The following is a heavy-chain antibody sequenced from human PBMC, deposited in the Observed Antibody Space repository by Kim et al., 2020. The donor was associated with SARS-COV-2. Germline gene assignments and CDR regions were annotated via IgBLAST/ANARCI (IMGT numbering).Heavy chain of an antibody. CDR2: INPNSGGT. CDR3: ARLITIFGVTNWFDP. J-gene: IGHJ5*02. CDR1: GYTSTGYY. V-gene: IGHV1-2*06. Sequence: ASVKVSCKASGYTSTGYYMHWVRQAPGQGLEWMGRINPNSGGTNYAQKFQGRVTMTRDTSISTAYMELSRLRSDDTAVYYCARLITIFGVTNWFDPWGQGTLVTVSS. D-gene: IGHD3-3*01.